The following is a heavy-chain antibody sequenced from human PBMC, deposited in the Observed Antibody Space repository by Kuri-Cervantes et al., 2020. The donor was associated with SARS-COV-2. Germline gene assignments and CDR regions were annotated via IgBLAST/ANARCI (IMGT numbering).Heavy chain of an antibody. V-gene: IGHV7-4-1*02. CDR3: ARWVAMVRGVMVGMDV. J-gene: IGHJ6*02. D-gene: IGHD3-10*01. CDR1: GYTFTSYG. Sequence: ASVKVSCKASGYTFTSYGISWVRQAPGQGLEWMGWINTNTGNPTYAQGFTGRFVFFLDTSVSTAYLQISSLKAEDTAVYYCARWVAMVRGVMVGMDVWGQGTTVTVSS. CDR2: INTNTGNP.